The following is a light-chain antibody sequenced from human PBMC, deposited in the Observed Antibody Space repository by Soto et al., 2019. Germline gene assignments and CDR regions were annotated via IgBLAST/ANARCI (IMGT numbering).Light chain of an antibody. CDR3: QQYNNWT. CDR1: QSVSSN. Sequence: EIVMTQSPATLSVSPGERATLSCRASQSVSSNLAWYQQKPGQAPRLLIYGASTRATGIPARFSGNGSGTEFTLTISSLQSEDFAVYYCQQYNNWTFGQGTKVDIK. CDR2: GAS. J-gene: IGKJ1*01. V-gene: IGKV3-15*01.